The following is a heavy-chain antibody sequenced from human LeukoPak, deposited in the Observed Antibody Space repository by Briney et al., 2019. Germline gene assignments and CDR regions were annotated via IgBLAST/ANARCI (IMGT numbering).Heavy chain of an antibody. Sequence: TLSLTCAVSGGSISSGGYSWSWIRQPPGKGLEWIGYIYHSGSTYYNPSLKSRVTISVDTSKNQFSLKLSSVTAADTAVYYCASIQSYYFGLDVWGQGTTVTVSS. CDR1: GGSISSGGYS. CDR3: ASIQSYYFGLDV. V-gene: IGHV4-30-2*01. CDR2: IYHSGST. D-gene: IGHD4-11*01. J-gene: IGHJ6*02.